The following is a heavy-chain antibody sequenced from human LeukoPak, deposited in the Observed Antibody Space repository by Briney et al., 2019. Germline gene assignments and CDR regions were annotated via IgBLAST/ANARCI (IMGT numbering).Heavy chain of an antibody. CDR3: ARDRRELPYDAFDI. J-gene: IGHJ3*02. CDR2: IYYSGST. V-gene: IGHV4-59*12. CDR1: GGSISSYY. D-gene: IGHD1-26*01. Sequence: SETLSLTCTVSGGSISSYYWSWIRQPPGKGLEWIGYIYYSGSTNYNPSLKSRVTISVDTSKNQFSLKLSSVTAADTAVYYCARDRRELPYDAFDIWGQGTMVTVSS.